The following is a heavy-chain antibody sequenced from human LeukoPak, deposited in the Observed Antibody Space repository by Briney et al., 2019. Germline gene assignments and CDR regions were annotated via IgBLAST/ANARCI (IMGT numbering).Heavy chain of an antibody. CDR2: IKQDGSEI. V-gene: IGHV3-7*04. CDR3: ARAGIVAPAY. Sequence: SGGCLRLSCAASGFPFSIYWMIWVRQAPGKGLEWVANIKQDGSEIYYVDSVKGRFTISRDNAKNSLYLQMNSLRAEDTSVYYCARAGIVAPAYWGEGALVSVSS. CDR1: GFPFSIYW. D-gene: IGHD2-21*01. J-gene: IGHJ4*02.